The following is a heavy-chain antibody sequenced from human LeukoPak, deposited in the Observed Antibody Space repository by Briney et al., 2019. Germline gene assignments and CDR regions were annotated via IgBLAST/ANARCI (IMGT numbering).Heavy chain of an antibody. V-gene: IGHV3-11*03. D-gene: IGHD6-19*01. CDR2: ISSSGSST. Sequence: GGSLRLSCAVSGLRFSDNYMGWIRQAPGQGLEWVSDISSSGSSTNYADSVKGRFTISRDNAKNSLYLQMNSLRVEDTAVYYCVRSRGAGPGAHFDYWGQGTLVTVSS. CDR1: GLRFSDNY. CDR3: VRSRGAGPGAHFDY. J-gene: IGHJ4*02.